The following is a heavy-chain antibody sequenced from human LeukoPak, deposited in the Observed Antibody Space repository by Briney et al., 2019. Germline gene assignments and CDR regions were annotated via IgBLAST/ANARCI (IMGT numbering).Heavy chain of an antibody. V-gene: IGHV3-7*01. CDR2: IKQDGSEK. CDR3: ARGGNHGDYWYFYL. J-gene: IGHJ2*01. D-gene: IGHD4-17*01. Sequence: GGALLISCAASGFTFSSYDMSWVRQPPGKEPQWGANIKQDGSEKYYVDSLKGRFTISRDNAETSLHLQMNILRAEDTAVYYCARGGNHGDYWYFYLWGRGTLVTVSS. CDR1: GFTFSSYD.